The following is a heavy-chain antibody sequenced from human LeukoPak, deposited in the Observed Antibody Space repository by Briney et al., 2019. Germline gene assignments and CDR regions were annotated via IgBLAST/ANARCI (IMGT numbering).Heavy chain of an antibody. J-gene: IGHJ4*02. CDR3: ARGGEQQLVFSFLPDGSYFDY. V-gene: IGHV1-18*01. CDR2: ISAYNGNT. CDR1: GYTFTSYG. D-gene: IGHD6-13*01. Sequence: VASVKVSCKASGYTFTSYGISWVRQAPGQGLEWMGWISAYNGNTNYAQKLQGRVTMTTDTSTSTAYMELRSLRSDDTAVYYRARGGEQQLVFSFLPDGSYFDYWGQGTLVTVSS.